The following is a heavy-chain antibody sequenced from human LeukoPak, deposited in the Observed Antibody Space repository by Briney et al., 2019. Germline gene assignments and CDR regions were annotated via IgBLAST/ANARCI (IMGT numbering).Heavy chain of an antibody. Sequence: GGSLRLSCAASGFTFSSYSMNWVRQAPGKGLEWVSSISSSSSYIYYADSVKGRFTISRDNAKNSLYLQMNSLRAEDTAVYYCARDVESKDAFDIWGQGTMVTVSS. CDR1: GFTFSSYS. J-gene: IGHJ3*02. CDR3: ARDVESKDAFDI. CDR2: ISSSSSYI. D-gene: IGHD4-11*01. V-gene: IGHV3-21*01.